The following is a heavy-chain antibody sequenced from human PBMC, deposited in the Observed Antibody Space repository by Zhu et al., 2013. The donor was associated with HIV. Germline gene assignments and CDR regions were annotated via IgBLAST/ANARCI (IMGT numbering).Heavy chain of an antibody. D-gene: IGHD3-10*01. V-gene: IGHV1-2*02. CDR2: VSPYNGKA. J-gene: IGHJ6*03. CDR1: GYTFSVHY. Sequence: QVQLVQSGADLKEPGASVKVSCKASGYTFSVHYIHWVRQAPGQGLEWMGWVSPYNGKAVYAKRFQGRVTMTRDTSISTAYMELSRLRSDDTAVYYCARVRGEGDGAYYYHYMDVWGKGTTVTVSS. CDR3: ARVRGEGDGAYYYHYMDV.